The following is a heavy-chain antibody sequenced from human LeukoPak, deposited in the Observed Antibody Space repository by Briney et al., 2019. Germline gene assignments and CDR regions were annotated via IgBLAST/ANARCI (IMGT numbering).Heavy chain of an antibody. CDR3: AKGYYYDSSGYDFDY. V-gene: IGHV3-7*03. J-gene: IGHJ4*02. CDR2: IKQDGSEK. Sequence: GGSLRLSCAASGFTFSSYWMSWVRQAPGKGLEWVANIKQDGSEKYYVDSVKGRFTISRDNAKNSLYLQMNSLRAEDTALYYCAKGYYYDSSGYDFDYWGQGTLVTVSS. D-gene: IGHD3-22*01. CDR1: GFTFSSYW.